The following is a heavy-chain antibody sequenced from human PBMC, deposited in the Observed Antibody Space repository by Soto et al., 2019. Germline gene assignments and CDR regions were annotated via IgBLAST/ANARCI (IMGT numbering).Heavy chain of an antibody. V-gene: IGHV3-74*01. CDR3: ARGGFHHGLDI. CDR2: VNNDGGNS. Sequence: EEQLVESGGGLVQPGGSLRLSCAASGFTFTSYWIHWVRQAPEKGLVWVSRVNNDGGNSIYADSVKGRFITSRDNAKNTVYLQMNTLSAEDTAVYYCARGGFHHGLDIWGQGTMVTVSS. CDR1: GFTFTSYW. J-gene: IGHJ3*02.